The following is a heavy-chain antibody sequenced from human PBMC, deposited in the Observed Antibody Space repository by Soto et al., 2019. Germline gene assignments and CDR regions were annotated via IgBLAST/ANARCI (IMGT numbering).Heavy chain of an antibody. CDR1: GFTFGDYA. Sequence: LRLSCTASGFTFGDYAMIWFRQAPGKGLEWVGFIRSKAYGGTTEYAASVKGRFTISRDDSKSIAYLQMNSLKTEDTAVYYCTRGAWNETPGSNWGQGTLVTVSS. J-gene: IGHJ4*02. V-gene: IGHV3-49*03. D-gene: IGHD1-1*01. CDR2: IRSKAYGGTT. CDR3: TRGAWNETPGSN.